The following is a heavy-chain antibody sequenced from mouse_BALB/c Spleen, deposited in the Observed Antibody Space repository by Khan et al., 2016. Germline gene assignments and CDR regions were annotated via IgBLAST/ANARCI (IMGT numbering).Heavy chain of an antibody. Sequence: QIQLVQSGPELRKPGETVKISCKASGYTFTNYGMNWVKQAPGKGLKWMGWINTFTGEPTYADDFKGRFAFSLETSASTAYLQINNLRNEDTATYFCARYETYRYDGDYAMDYWGQGTSVTVSS. CDR2: INTFTGEP. CDR1: GYTFTNYG. J-gene: IGHJ4*01. V-gene: IGHV9-3-1*01. CDR3: ARYETYRYDGDYAMDY. D-gene: IGHD2-14*01.